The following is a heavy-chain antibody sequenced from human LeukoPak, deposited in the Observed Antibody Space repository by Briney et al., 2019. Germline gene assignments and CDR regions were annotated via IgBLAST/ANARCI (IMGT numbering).Heavy chain of an antibody. CDR1: GFTFSSYT. D-gene: IGHD1-26*01. J-gene: IGHJ3*01. CDR2: ISYDGFHK. V-gene: IGHV3-30*04. CDR3: ARAGAAEAFDV. Sequence: GGSLRLPCTASGFTFSSYTVHWVRQAPGKGLEWVAVISYDGFHKFYADSVKGRFTISRDNSNNTLYLQMISLRPEDTAVYYCARAGAAEAFDVWGQGTMVAVSS.